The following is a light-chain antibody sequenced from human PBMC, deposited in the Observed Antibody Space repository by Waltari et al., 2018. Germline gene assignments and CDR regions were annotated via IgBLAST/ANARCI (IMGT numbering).Light chain of an antibody. V-gene: IGKV3-11*01. Sequence: EIVLTQSPATLSLSAGGRATLSCRASQSLIRYLAWYQQKPGQAPRLLIYDASNRATGIPARFSGSGSGTDFTLTINSLEPEDFAVYYCQQRYNWPVTFGGGTRVEIK. CDR3: QQRYNWPVT. CDR2: DAS. CDR1: QSLIRY. J-gene: IGKJ4*01.